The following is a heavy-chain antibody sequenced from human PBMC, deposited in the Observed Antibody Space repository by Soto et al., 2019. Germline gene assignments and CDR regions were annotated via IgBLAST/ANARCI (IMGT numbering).Heavy chain of an antibody. J-gene: IGHJ6*03. CDR1: GYTFTSYD. D-gene: IGHD3-3*01. CDR3: ARALTISGDYYYYMDV. Sequence: ASVKVSCKASGYTFTSYDINWVRQATGQGLEWMGWMNPNSGNTGYAQKFQGRVTMTRNTSISTAYMELSSLRSEDTAVYYCARALTISGDYYYYMDVWGKGTTVTVSS. V-gene: IGHV1-8*01. CDR2: MNPNSGNT.